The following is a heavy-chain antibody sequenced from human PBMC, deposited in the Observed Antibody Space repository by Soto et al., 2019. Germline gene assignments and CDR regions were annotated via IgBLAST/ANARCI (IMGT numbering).Heavy chain of an antibody. J-gene: IGHJ4*02. CDR1: GFTFSSYS. V-gene: IGHV3-21*01. D-gene: IGHD1-20*01. CDR3: ARLQFITGTPC. Sequence: GGSLRLSCAASGFTFSSYSMNWVRQAPGKGLEWVSSISSSSSYIYYADSVKGRFTISRDNAKNSLYLQMNSLRAEDTAVYYCARLQFITGTPCWGQGTLVTVSS. CDR2: ISSSSSYI.